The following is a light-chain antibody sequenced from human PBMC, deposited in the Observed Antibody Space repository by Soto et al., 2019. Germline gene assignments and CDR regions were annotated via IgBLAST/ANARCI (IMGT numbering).Light chain of an antibody. V-gene: IGKV3-20*01. CDR2: GTS. Sequence: ENVLTQSPGTLSLSPGERATLSCRASQSIGSSYLAWYQQKPGHAPRLIIYGTSNRATGIPDRFSGSGSGTDFTLTISRLEPQDVAVYYCQQFGSSWLTFGPVTKVEIK. CDR3: QQFGSSWLT. J-gene: IGKJ1*01. CDR1: QSIGSSY.